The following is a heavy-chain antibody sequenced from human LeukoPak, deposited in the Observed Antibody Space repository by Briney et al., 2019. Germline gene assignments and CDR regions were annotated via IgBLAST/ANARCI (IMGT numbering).Heavy chain of an antibody. CDR2: INAGNGNT. CDR3: ARGVLREQQLGLDY. CDR1: GYTFTTYA. V-gene: IGHV1-3*01. D-gene: IGHD6-13*01. Sequence: ASVKVSCKTSGYTFTTYAIHWVRQAPGQRLEWMGWINAGNGNTKYSQQFQGRVTITRDTSASTAYMDLSSLRSEDTAVYYCARGVLREQQLGLDYWGQGTLVTVSS. J-gene: IGHJ4*02.